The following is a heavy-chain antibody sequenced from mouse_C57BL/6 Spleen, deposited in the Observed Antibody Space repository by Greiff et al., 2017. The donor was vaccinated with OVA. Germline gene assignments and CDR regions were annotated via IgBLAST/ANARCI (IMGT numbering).Heavy chain of an antibody. CDR1: GFNIKDDY. CDR2: IDPENGDT. J-gene: IGHJ2*01. V-gene: IGHV14-4*01. D-gene: IGHD1-1*01. Sequence: VQLQQSGAELVRPGASVKLSCTASGFNIKDDYMHWVKQRPEQGLEWIGWIDPENGDTEYASKFQGKATITADTSSNTAYLQLSSLTSEDTAVYYCTTVVGEDYWGQGTTLTVSS. CDR3: TTVVGEDY.